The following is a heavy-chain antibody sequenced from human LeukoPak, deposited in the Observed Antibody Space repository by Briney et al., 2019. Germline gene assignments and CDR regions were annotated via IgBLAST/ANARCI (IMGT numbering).Heavy chain of an antibody. CDR1: GFFFTSSG. D-gene: IGHD3-10*01. V-gene: IGHV3-30*02. CDR3: ATDGSGTSFPYYFES. Sequence: GGSLRLSCAASGFFFTSSGMNWVRQAPGKGPEWVTFIGSDGSKQYYADSVKGRFSISRDNSRNTVSLQMNSLRLEDTAVYYCATDGSGTSFPYYFESWGQGTLVTVSS. CDR2: IGSDGSKQ. J-gene: IGHJ4*02.